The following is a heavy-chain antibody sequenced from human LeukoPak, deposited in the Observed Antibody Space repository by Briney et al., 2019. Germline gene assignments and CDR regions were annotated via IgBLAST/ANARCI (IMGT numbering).Heavy chain of an antibody. J-gene: IGHJ6*02. CDR1: GYTFTGYY. CDR3: ATSRYLVVVVAATPTYYYYGMDV. CDR2: INPNSGGT. D-gene: IGHD2-15*01. V-gene: IGHV1-2*02. Sequence: ASVKVSCKASGYTFTGYYTHWVRQAPGQGLEWMGWINPNSGGTNYAQKFQGRVTMTRDTSISTAYMELSSLRSEDTAVYYCATSRYLVVVVAATPTYYYYGMDVWGQGTTVTVSS.